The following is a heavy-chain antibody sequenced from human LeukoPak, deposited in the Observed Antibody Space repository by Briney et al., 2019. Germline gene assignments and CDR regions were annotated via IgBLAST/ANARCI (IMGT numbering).Heavy chain of an antibody. J-gene: IGHJ4*02. CDR1: GFTFGTYA. V-gene: IGHV3-23*01. D-gene: IGHD2-2*01. CDR2: VTADST. CDR3: AKGATGYCSSTSCLYYFDY. Sequence: GGSLRLSCAASGFTFGTYAMSWVRQAPGKGLEWVSTVTADSTYYADSVKGRFTISRDNSKNTLYLQMNSLRAEDTAVYYCAKGATGYCSSTSCLYYFDYWGQGTLVTVSS.